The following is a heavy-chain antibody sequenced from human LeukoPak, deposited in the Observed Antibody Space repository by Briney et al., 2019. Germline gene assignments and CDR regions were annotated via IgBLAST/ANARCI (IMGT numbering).Heavy chain of an antibody. V-gene: IGHV1-2*02. J-gene: IGHJ4*02. Sequence: GASVKVSCKASGYTFTGYYMHWVLQDPGQELEWMGWINPNSGGTNYAQKFQGRVTMTRDTSISTAYMELSRLRSDDTAVYYCARDYSSSAVDYWGQGTLVTVSS. CDR3: ARDYSSSAVDY. D-gene: IGHD6-19*01. CDR2: INPNSGGT. CDR1: GYTFTGYY.